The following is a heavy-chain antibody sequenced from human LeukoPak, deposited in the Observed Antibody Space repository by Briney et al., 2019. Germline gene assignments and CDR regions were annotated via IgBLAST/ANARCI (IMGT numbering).Heavy chain of an antibody. Sequence: SETLSLTCTVSGGSISSYYWSWIRQPAGKGLEWIGRIYTSGSTNYNPSLKSRVTMSVDTSKNQFSLKLSSVTAADTAMYYCARGRNYYDSSGYYYESAFDIWGQGTMVTVSS. CDR1: GGSISSYY. V-gene: IGHV4-4*07. J-gene: IGHJ3*02. CDR3: ARGRNYYDSSGYYYESAFDI. D-gene: IGHD3-22*01. CDR2: IYTSGST.